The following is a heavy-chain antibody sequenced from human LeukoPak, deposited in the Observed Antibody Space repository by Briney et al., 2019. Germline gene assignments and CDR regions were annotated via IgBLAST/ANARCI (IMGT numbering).Heavy chain of an antibody. Sequence: SQTLSLTCTVSDDSLISGTYYWNWIRQYPGKGLEWVGYIHFTGSTDYSPSLKSRGTISVDKSKNHFSLNVNSMTAADTAVYYCARATTATTGFGYFDSWGQGDLVTVSS. CDR1: DDSLISGTYY. D-gene: IGHD4-17*01. CDR3: ARATTATTGFGYFDS. CDR2: IHFTGST. V-gene: IGHV4-31*03. J-gene: IGHJ4*02.